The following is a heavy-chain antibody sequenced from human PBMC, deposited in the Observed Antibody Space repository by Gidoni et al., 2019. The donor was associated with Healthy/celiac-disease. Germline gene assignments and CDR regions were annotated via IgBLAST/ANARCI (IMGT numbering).Heavy chain of an antibody. CDR1: GFTVSSNY. V-gene: IGHV3-53*04. J-gene: IGHJ6*02. Sequence: EVQLVESGGGLVQPGGSLRLSCSASGFTVSSNYMSWVRPAPGKGLEWVSVIYSGGSTYYADSVKGRFTISRHNSKNTLYLQMNSLRAEDTAVYYCARDYWVQGVITQPPDYYYYYGMDVWGQGTTVTVSS. D-gene: IGHD3-10*01. CDR2: IYSGGST. CDR3: ARDYWVQGVITQPPDYYYYYGMDV.